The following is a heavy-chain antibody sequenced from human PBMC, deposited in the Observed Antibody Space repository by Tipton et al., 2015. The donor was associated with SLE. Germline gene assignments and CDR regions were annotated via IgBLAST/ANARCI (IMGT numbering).Heavy chain of an antibody. V-gene: IGHV5-51*03. Sequence: QSGAEVKKPGESLKISCKGSGYSFTSQWIGWVRQMPGKGLEWMGIIYPGDSVTKYSPSFQGQVTISADKSSSTAYLQWSSLKASDTAMYYCARRSGYYNFWTGYYYGGGFDYWGQGTLVTVSS. CDR2: IYPGDSVT. D-gene: IGHD3-3*01. J-gene: IGHJ4*02. CDR1: GYSFTSQW. CDR3: ARRSGYYNFWTGYYYGGGFDY.